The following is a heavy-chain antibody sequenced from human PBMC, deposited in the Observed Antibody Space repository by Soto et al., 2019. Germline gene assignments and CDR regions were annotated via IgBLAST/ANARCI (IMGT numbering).Heavy chain of an antibody. Sequence: VQLVQSGAEVKKPGASVKVSCKASRYTFTNNAIHWVRQAPGQRLEWLGWLNAGNSNREYSQKFQGRIIMTKDTSASTAYMELSSLISEDTAVYYCARGYDFVWGSYRSDAFDIWGQGTMVTVSS. V-gene: IGHV1-3*01. CDR1: RYTFTNNA. CDR3: ARGYDFVWGSYRSDAFDI. J-gene: IGHJ3*02. D-gene: IGHD3-16*02. CDR2: LNAGNSNR.